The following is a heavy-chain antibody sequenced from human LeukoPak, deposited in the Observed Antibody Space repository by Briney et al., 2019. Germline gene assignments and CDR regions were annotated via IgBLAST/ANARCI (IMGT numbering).Heavy chain of an antibody. J-gene: IGHJ6*02. D-gene: IGHD3-16*01. CDR3: ARGGGLDV. V-gene: IGHV3-23*01. CDR2: LSGSGYST. CDR1: GFTFSNYA. Sequence: PGGSLRLSCSASGFTFSNYAMSWVRQAPGKGLEWVSSLSGSGYSTYYADSVKGRFTISRDNAKNSPYLQMSNLRAEDTAVYFCARGGGLDVWGQGATVTVSS.